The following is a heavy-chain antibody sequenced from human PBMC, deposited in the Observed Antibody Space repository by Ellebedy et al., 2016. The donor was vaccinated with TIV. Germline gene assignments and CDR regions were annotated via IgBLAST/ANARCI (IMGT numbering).Heavy chain of an antibody. CDR2: IIPILGIA. CDR3: ARSVGYSSGWYAY. CDR1: GGTFSSYA. V-gene: IGHV1-69*04. D-gene: IGHD6-19*01. Sequence: ASVKVSCKASGGTFSSYAISWVRQAPGQGLEWMGRIIPILGIANYAQKFQGRVTITADKSTSTAYMELSSLRSEDTAVYYCARSVGYSSGWYAYWGQGTLVTVSS. J-gene: IGHJ4*02.